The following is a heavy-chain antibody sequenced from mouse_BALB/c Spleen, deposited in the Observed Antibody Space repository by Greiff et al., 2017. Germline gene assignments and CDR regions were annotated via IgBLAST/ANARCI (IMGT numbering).Heavy chain of an antibody. CDR2: IYPSDSYT. Sequence: VQLQQPGAELVRPGASVKLSCKASGYTFTSYWINWVKQRPGQGLEWIGNIYPSDSYTNYNQKFKDKATLTVDKSSSTAYMQLSSPTSEDSAVYYCTRSEGFDYWGQGTTLTVSS. J-gene: IGHJ2*01. CDR1: GYTFTSYW. V-gene: IGHV1-69*02. CDR3: TRSEGFDY.